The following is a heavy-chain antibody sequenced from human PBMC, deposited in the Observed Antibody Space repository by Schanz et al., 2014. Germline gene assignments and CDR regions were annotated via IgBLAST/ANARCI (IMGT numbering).Heavy chain of an antibody. CDR1: GFTVSSNH. J-gene: IGHJ4*02. CDR3: ARANYRRKINFDY. V-gene: IGHV3-66*01. Sequence: EVKLVESGGGAVRPGGSLRLSCAVSGFTVSSNHMSWVRQAPGKGLEWVSVIYSGIGAYYADSVKDRFTVSRDNSKNTVYLQMNSLRAEDTAVYYCARANYRRKINFDYWGRGTLVTVSS. CDR2: IYSGIGA. D-gene: IGHD3-10*01.